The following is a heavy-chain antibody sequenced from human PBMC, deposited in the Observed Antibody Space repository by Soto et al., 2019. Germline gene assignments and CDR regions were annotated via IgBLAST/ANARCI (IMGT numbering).Heavy chain of an antibody. CDR1: GFTFSSYS. V-gene: IGHV3-21*01. CDR2: ISSSSSYI. Sequence: EVQLVESGGGLVKPGGSLRLSCAASGFTFSSYSMNWVRQAPGKGLEWVSSISSSSSYIYYADSVKGRSTISRDNAKNSLYLQMNSLRAEDTAVYYCARDVHYDILTGYYVKSWFDPWGQGTLVTVSS. D-gene: IGHD3-9*01. J-gene: IGHJ5*02. CDR3: ARDVHYDILTGYYVKSWFDP.